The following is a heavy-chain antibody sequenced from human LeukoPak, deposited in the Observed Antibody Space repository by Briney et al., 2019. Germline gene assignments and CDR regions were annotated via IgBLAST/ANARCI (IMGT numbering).Heavy chain of an antibody. Sequence: GGSLRLSCVASGLSFGNYWMDWVRQAPGKGLEWVGNIKQDGSEKNYVDSVKGRFTISRDNAKNSLYLDMNSLRVEDTAIYYCTRDFDPWGQGTLVTVSS. CDR1: GLSFGNYW. CDR2: IKQDGSEK. J-gene: IGHJ5*02. V-gene: IGHV3-7*01. CDR3: TRDFDP.